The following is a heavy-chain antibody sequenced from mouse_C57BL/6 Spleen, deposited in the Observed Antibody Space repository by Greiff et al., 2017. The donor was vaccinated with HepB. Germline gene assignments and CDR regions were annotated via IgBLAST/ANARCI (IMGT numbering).Heavy chain of an antibody. J-gene: IGHJ1*03. Sequence: EVKLVESGGGLVKPGGSLKLSCAASGFTFSSYAMSWVRQTPEKRLEWVATISDGGSYTYYPDNVKGRFTISRDNAKNNLYLQMSHLKSEDTAMYYCARDDTGTRYFDVWGTGTTVTVSS. V-gene: IGHV5-4*01. CDR2: ISDGGSYT. CDR3: ARDDTGTRYFDV. CDR1: GFTFSSYA. D-gene: IGHD4-1*01.